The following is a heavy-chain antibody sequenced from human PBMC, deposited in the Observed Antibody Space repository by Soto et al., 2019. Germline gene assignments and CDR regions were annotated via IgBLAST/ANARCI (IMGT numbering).Heavy chain of an antibody. CDR3: ARENSPAGLDV. Sequence: GGSLRLSCAASGFTFSLYEMTWVRQAPGKGLEWLSYISTSGSTIYHADSVEGRFTISRDNAKNSLFLQMNSLRAEDTAVYYCARENSPAGLDVWGQGTTVTVSS. V-gene: IGHV3-48*03. J-gene: IGHJ6*02. CDR2: ISTSGSTI. D-gene: IGHD6-13*01. CDR1: GFTFSLYE.